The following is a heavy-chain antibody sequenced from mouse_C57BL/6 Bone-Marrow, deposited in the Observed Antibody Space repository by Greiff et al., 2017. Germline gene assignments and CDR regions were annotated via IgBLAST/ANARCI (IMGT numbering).Heavy chain of an antibody. Sequence: QVQLQQSGAELARPGASVKLSCKASGYTFTSYGISWVKQRTGQGLEWIGEIYPRSGNTYYNEKFKGKATLTADKSSSTAYMELRSLTSEDSAVYFCAREGNYYSYYAMDYGGQGTSVTVSS. CDR1: GYTFTSYG. V-gene: IGHV1-81*01. CDR2: IYPRSGNT. CDR3: AREGNYYSYYAMDY. D-gene: IGHD2-1*01. J-gene: IGHJ4*01.